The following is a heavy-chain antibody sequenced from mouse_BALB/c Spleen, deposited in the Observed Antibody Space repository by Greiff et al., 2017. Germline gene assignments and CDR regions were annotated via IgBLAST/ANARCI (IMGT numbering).Heavy chain of an antibody. V-gene: IGHV2-6-7*01. CDR1: GFSLTGYG. CDR3: ARDGNYDYGAMDY. Sequence: QVQLKQSGPGLVAPSQSLSITCTVSGFSLTGYGVNWVRQPPGKGLEWLGMIWGDGSTDYNSALKSRLSISKDNSKSQVFLKMNSLQTDDTARYYCARDGNYDYGAMDYWGQGTSVTVSS. J-gene: IGHJ4*01. CDR2: IWGDGST. D-gene: IGHD2-1*01.